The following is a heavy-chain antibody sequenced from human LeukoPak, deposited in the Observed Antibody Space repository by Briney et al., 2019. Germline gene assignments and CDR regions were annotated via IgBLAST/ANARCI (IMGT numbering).Heavy chain of an antibody. V-gene: IGHV4-61*08. J-gene: IGHJ4*02. Sequence: SETLSLTCTVSGGSVSSGGYYWSWIRQRPGKGLEWIGYIYYSGSTNYNPSLKSRVTISVDTSKNQFSLKLTSVTAADTAVYYCARKDYGDYSFDYWGQGTLVTVSS. D-gene: IGHD4-17*01. CDR1: GGSVSSGGYY. CDR2: IYYSGST. CDR3: ARKDYGDYSFDY.